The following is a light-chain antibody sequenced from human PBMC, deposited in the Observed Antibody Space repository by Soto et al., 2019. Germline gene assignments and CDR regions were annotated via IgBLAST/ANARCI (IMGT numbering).Light chain of an antibody. J-gene: IGKJ1*01. CDR2: AAS. Sequence: AIRMTQSPSSFSASTGDRVTITCRASQGISSYLAWYQQKPGKAPKLLIYAASTLQSGVPSRFSGSGSGTDCTLTISCLQSEDFATYYCQQYYSYPWTFCQGTKVEIK. V-gene: IGKV1-8*01. CDR3: QQYYSYPWT. CDR1: QGISSY.